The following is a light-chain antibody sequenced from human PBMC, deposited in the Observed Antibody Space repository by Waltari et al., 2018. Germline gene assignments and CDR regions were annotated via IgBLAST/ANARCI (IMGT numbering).Light chain of an antibody. V-gene: IGLV2-14*01. CDR1: SSGVVGYNY. J-gene: IGLJ3*02. CDR3: SSYTSSSTWV. CDR2: EVS. Sequence: QSALTQPASVSGSPGQSITISCTGTSSGVVGYNYVSWYQQHPGKAPKPMIYEVSNRPSGVSNRFSGSKSGNTASLTISGLQAEDEADYYCSSYTSSSTWVFGGGTKLTVL.